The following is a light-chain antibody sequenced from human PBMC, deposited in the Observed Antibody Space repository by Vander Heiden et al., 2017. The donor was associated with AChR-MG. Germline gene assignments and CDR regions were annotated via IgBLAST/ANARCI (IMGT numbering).Light chain of an antibody. CDR2: DVY. CDR1: SDDVGGSNY. CDR3: SSYTTTITPVV. Sequence: QSALTQPASVSGSPGQSITIFCTGTSDDVGGSNYVSWYQHHPDQAPKLVIYDVYSRPSGVSHRFSGSKFGNTASLTISGLQPEDEADYFCSSYTTTITPVVFGGGTELTVL. J-gene: IGLJ2*01. V-gene: IGLV2-14*03.